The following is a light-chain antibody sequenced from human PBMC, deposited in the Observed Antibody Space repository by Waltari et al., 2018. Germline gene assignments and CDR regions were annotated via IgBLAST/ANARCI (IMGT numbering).Light chain of an antibody. Sequence: EVVMTQSPDILSVSPGERVTLSCRASHSVRSYLAWYQQKPGQAPRLLIFDASTRATGIPARFSGSGSGTEFTLTISSLQSEDFAVYYCQHYNTWPLTFGGGTKVEIK. J-gene: IGKJ4*01. V-gene: IGKV3-15*01. CDR1: HSVRSY. CDR2: DAS. CDR3: QHYNTWPLT.